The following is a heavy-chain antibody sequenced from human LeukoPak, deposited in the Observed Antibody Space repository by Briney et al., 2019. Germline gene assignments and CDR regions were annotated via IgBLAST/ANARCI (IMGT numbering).Heavy chain of an antibody. Sequence: PSETLSLTCAVSGVSSNDYYWSWVRQTPGKGLEWIGEINHSGYTNDSPSLKSRVTLSIDTSRKQFSLNLRSVTVADTGIYYCTRMTTGHDYWGQGTLVTVSS. CDR3: TRMTTGHDY. J-gene: IGHJ4*02. CDR1: GVSSNDYY. D-gene: IGHD4-17*01. CDR2: INHSGYT. V-gene: IGHV4-34*01.